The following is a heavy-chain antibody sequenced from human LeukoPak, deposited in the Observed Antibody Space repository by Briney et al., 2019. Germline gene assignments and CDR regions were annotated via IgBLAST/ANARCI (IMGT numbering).Heavy chain of an antibody. CDR2: VNPNSGGT. V-gene: IGHV1-2*02. J-gene: IGHJ4*02. CDR3: ARDRGYCSSTSCASYDY. Sequence: GASVKVSCKASGYTFTGYYMHWVRQAPRQGLEWMGWVNPNSGGTNYAQKFQGRVTMTRDTSISTAYMELSRLRSDDTAVYYCARDRGYCSSTSCASYDYWGQGTLVTVSS. D-gene: IGHD2-2*01. CDR1: GYTFTGYY.